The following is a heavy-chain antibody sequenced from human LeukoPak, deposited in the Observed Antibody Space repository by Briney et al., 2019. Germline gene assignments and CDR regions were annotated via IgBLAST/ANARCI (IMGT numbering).Heavy chain of an antibody. CDR1: GFTFSSYS. CDR2: IKQDGSEK. Sequence: PGGSLRLSCAASGFTFSSYSMNWVRQAPGKGLEWEANIKQDGSEKYYVDSVKGRFTISRDNAKNSLYLQMNSLRAEDTAVYYCARKNGLDYWGQGTLVTVSS. CDR3: ARKNGLDY. J-gene: IGHJ4*02. V-gene: IGHV3-7*01.